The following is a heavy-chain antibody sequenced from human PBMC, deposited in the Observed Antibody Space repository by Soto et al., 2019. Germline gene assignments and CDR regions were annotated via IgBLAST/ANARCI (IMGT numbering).Heavy chain of an antibody. V-gene: IGHV4-59*01. D-gene: IGHD5-12*01. J-gene: IGHJ6*03. CDR2: IYYSGST. CDR1: GGSISSYY. CDR3: ARVSSVVATISLTRYYYMDV. Sequence: SETLSLTCTVSGGSISSYYWSWIRQPPGKGLEWIGYIYYSGSTNYNPSLKSRVTISVDTSKNQFSLKLSSVTAADTAVYYCARVSSVVATISLTRYYYMDVWGKGTTVTVSS.